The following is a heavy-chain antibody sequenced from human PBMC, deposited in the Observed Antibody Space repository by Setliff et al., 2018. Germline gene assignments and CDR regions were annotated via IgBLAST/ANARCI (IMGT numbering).Heavy chain of an antibody. CDR3: VRTLFLQYYGGRSGGYFDY. Sequence: GSLRLSCAASGFTFSTYRMHWVRQAPGKGLEWVAVIWDDGGNKYHADSVKGRFTISRDNAKNSLYLQMDSLRAEDTAVYYCVRTLFLQYYGGRSGGYFDYWGQGSLVTVSS. D-gene: IGHD4-17*01. CDR2: IWDDGGNK. CDR1: GFTFSTYR. V-gene: IGHV3-33*08. J-gene: IGHJ4*02.